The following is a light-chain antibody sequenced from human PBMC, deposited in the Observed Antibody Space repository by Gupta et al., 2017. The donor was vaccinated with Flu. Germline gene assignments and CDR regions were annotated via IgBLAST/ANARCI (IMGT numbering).Light chain of an antibody. CDR1: SSNIGNNY. CDR3: GTWDSSLSAGWV. V-gene: IGLV1-51*02. CDR2: ENN. Sequence: TISCSGSSSNIGNNYVSWYQQLPGTAPNLLIYENNKRPSGIPDRFSGSKSGTSATLGITGLQTGDEADYYCGTWDSSLSAGWVFGGGTKLTVL. J-gene: IGLJ3*02.